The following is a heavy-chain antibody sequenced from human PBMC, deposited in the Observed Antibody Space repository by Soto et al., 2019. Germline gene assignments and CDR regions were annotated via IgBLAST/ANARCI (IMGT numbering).Heavy chain of an antibody. CDR1: GFTFSSYA. V-gene: IGHV3-30-3*01. CDR3: PRERGGKYRSGWTDFDY. Sequence: GGSLRLSCAASGFTFSSYAMHWVRQAPGKGLEWVAVISYDGSNKYYADSVKGRFTISRDNSKNTLYLQMNSLRAEDTAVYYCPRERGGKYRSGWTDFDYWGQGTLVTVSS. D-gene: IGHD6-19*01. CDR2: ISYDGSNK. J-gene: IGHJ4*02.